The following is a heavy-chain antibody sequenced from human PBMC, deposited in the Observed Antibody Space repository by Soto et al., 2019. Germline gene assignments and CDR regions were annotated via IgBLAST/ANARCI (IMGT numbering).Heavy chain of an antibody. D-gene: IGHD6-25*01. CDR3: AGGGVYDSGRYHY. CDR1: RASIYTYS. V-gene: IGHV4-4*07. CDR2: IYSSGSA. Sequence: PSETLSLTCTVSRASIYTYSWTWIRQPAGKGLQWIGHIYSSGSANYSPSLKSRVSMSVDSSKNQISLKLTSVTAADTAVYYCAGGGVYDSGRYHYWGQGTLVTVSS. J-gene: IGHJ4*02.